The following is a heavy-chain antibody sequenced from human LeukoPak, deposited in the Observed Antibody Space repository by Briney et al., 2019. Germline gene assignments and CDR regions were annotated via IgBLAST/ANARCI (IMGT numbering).Heavy chain of an antibody. CDR1: GFTFSSYS. CDR2: ISSSSSYI. CDR3: AGAARVDTAMVFY. Sequence: GGSLRLSCAASGFTFSSYSMNWVRQAPGKGLEWVSSISSSSSYIYYADSVKGRFTISRDNAKNSLYLQMNSLRAEDTAVYYCAGAARVDTAMVFYWGQGTLVTVSS. J-gene: IGHJ4*02. D-gene: IGHD5-18*01. V-gene: IGHV3-21*01.